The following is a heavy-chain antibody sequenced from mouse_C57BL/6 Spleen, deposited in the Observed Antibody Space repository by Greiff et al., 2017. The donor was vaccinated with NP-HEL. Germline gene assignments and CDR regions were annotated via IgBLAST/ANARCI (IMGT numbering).Heavy chain of an antibody. V-gene: IGHV1-55*01. CDR1: GYTFTSYW. Sequence: QVQLQQPGAELVKPGASVKMSCKASGYTFTSYWITWVKQRPGQGLEWIGDIYPGSGSTNYNEKLQSKATLTVDTSSSTAYMQLSSLTSEDSAVYYCARGDYYGSSPWFAYWGQGTLVTVSA. D-gene: IGHD1-1*01. J-gene: IGHJ3*01. CDR3: ARGDYYGSSPWFAY. CDR2: IYPGSGST.